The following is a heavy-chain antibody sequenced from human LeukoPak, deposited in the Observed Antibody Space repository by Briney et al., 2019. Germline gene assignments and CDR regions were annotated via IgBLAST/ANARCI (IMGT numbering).Heavy chain of an antibody. Sequence: GGSLRLSCAASGFTFSSYSMNWVRQAPGKGLEWVSSISSSSSYIYYADSVKGRFTISRDNAKNSLYLQMNSLRAEDTAVYYCARDDDYGDYGDAFDIWGQGTLVTVSS. V-gene: IGHV3-21*01. CDR2: ISSSSSYI. J-gene: IGHJ3*02. CDR3: ARDDDYGDYGDAFDI. CDR1: GFTFSSYS. D-gene: IGHD4-17*01.